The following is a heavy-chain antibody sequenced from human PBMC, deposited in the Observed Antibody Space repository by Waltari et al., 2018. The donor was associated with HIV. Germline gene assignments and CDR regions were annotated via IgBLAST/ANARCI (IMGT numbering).Heavy chain of an antibody. D-gene: IGHD3-16*01. CDR1: DGSVSSGSHY. J-gene: IGHJ3*02. Sequence: QVQLQESGPGLVKPSETLSLTCTVSDGSVSSGSHYWSWIRQPPGKGLEWIGYIYYSGRTNYNTSVKGRGTISVDTSKNQFSRQRSDGTAADTAVDYCATKYDSDALDIWGQGTMVTVSS. CDR3: ATKYDSDALDI. CDR2: IYYSGRT. V-gene: IGHV4-61*01.